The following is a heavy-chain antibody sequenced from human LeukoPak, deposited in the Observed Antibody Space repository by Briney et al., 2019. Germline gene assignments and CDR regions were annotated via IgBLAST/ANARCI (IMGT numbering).Heavy chain of an antibody. D-gene: IGHD1-26*01. Sequence: ASVKVSCKASGYTFTGYYMHWVRQAPGQGLEWMGWIDPNSGGTNDAQKFQGRVTMTRDTSISTAYMELSRLRSDDTAVYYCARGSYSVYFDYWGQGTLVTVSS. CDR1: GYTFTGYY. V-gene: IGHV1-2*02. CDR2: IDPNSGGT. J-gene: IGHJ4*02. CDR3: ARGSYSVYFDY.